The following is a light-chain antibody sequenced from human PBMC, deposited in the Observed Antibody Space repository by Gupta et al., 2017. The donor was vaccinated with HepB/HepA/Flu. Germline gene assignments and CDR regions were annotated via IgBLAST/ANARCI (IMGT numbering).Light chain of an antibody. V-gene: IGLV2-14*03. J-gene: IGLJ2*01. CDR1: SNDIGGYDS. CDR2: DVT. Sequence: QSALTPPASVSWPPGQSIIICCTGSSNDIGGYDSVSWYQQDPGQAPKLLIYDVTHRPSGVSNRFSGSKSGNTASLTISGLQAEDEADYYFSSFSNTYTLVLFGGGTKLTVL. CDR3: SSFSNTYTLVL.